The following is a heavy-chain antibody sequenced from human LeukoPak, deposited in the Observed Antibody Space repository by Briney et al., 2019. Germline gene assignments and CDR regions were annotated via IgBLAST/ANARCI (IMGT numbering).Heavy chain of an antibody. J-gene: IGHJ4*02. CDR2: IKQDGSEK. Sequence: GGSLRLSCAASGFTLSSYWMSWVRQAPGKGLEWVANIKQDGSEKYYVDSVKGRFTISRDNAKNSLYLQMNSLRAEDTAVYYCARKVTGYGDYWGQGTLVTVSS. D-gene: IGHD3-9*01. CDR3: ARKVTGYGDY. CDR1: GFTLSSYW. V-gene: IGHV3-7*01.